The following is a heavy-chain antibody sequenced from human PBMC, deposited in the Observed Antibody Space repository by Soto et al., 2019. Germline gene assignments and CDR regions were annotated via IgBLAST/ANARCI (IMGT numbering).Heavy chain of an antibody. Sequence: QVQLVQSGAEVKKPGASVRISCRASGYSFTSTYVHWVRQAPGQGPEWMGIINPAGGTTYYAQKFQGSFTITTDTSTDTVFMDLNDLTSQDTAVYFCALTGVPDYAKWGQGTLLTVSS. CDR3: ALTGVPDYAK. V-gene: IGHV1-46*01. CDR1: GYSFTSTY. J-gene: IGHJ4*02. CDR2: INPAGGTT. D-gene: IGHD2-2*01.